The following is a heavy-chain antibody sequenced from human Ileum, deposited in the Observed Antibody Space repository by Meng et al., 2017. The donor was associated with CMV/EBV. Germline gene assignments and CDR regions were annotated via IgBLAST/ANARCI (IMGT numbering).Heavy chain of an antibody. V-gene: IGHV3-21*01. CDR2: ISSSSGYI. Sequence: GESLKIPCAASGFTFSGYSMNWVRQGPGKGLEWVSSISSSSGYIFYADSMKGRFTISRDNAKNSLYLQMNSLRAEDTAVYYCAKSVMAADGTGGFDYWGQGTPVTVSS. J-gene: IGHJ4*02. CDR3: AKSVMAADGTGGFDY. CDR1: GFTFSGYS. D-gene: IGHD6-13*01.